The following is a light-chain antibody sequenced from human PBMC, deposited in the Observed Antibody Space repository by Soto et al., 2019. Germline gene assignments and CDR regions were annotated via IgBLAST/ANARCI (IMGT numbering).Light chain of an antibody. CDR2: AAS. CDR1: QSVSSYY. Sequence: EIVLTQSPGTLSLSPGKRATLSCRASQSVSSYYLAWYQQKPGQAPRLLIYAASSRAPGIPDRFSGGGSGTDFTLTISRLEPEDFAVYYCQQCGSSPWTFGQGTKVDIK. CDR3: QQCGSSPWT. J-gene: IGKJ1*01. V-gene: IGKV3-20*01.